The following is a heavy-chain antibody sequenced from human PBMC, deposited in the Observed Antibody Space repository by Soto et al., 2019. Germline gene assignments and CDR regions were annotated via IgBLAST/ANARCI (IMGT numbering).Heavy chain of an antibody. CDR2: IYYSGST. V-gene: IGHV4-59*01. D-gene: IGHD5-18*01. J-gene: IGHJ6*02. Sequence: QVQLQESGPGLVKPSETLSLTCTVSGGSISSYYWSWIRQPPGKGLEWSGYIYYSGSTNYNPSLKGRVTISVDTSKNQFSLKLSSVTAADTAVYYCASKRRGYSYGWYGMDVWGQGTTVTVSS. CDR3: ASKRRGYSYGWYGMDV. CDR1: GGSISSYY.